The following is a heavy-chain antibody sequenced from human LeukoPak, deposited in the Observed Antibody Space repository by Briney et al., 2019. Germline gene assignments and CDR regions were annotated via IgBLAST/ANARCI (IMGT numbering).Heavy chain of an antibody. CDR3: ARGQYYYDSSGYYLAEYFQH. Sequence: GESLKISCKGSGYSFTSYWIGWVRQMPGKGLEWMGIIYPGDSDTRYSPSFQGQVTISADKSISTAYLQWSSLKASDTAMSYCARGQYYYDSSGYYLAEYFQHWGQGTLVTVSS. D-gene: IGHD3-22*01. J-gene: IGHJ1*01. V-gene: IGHV5-51*01. CDR2: IYPGDSDT. CDR1: GYSFTSYW.